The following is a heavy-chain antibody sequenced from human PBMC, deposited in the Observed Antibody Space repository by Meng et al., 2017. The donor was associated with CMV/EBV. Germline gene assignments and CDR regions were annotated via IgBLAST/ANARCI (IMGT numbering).Heavy chain of an antibody. J-gene: IGHJ4*02. V-gene: IGHV4-39*07. Sequence: QLQLQESGHGLVNPSETPSLTCIVSCGFSSSSCYDWGWIRQPPGKGLEWIGSIYYSGSTYYNPSLKSRVTISVDTSKNQFSLKLSSVTAADTAVYYCARDPSLRWIDYWGQGTLVTVSS. D-gene: IGHD4-23*01. CDR3: ARDPSLRWIDY. CDR2: IYYSGST. CDR1: CGFSSSSCYD.